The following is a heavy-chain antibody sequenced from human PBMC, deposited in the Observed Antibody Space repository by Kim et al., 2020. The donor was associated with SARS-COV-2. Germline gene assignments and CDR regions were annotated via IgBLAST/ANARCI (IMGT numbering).Heavy chain of an antibody. Sequence: SETLSLTCSVSGVSVSSGTYYWTWIRQPPGKGLEWIGYISYSGNTNYNQSLKSRVAISVDTSKNHFSLKLSAVTAADTAVYFCARVQWTGLGILFDFWGQGTLVTVSS. V-gene: IGHV4-61*01. CDR3: ARVQWTGLGILFDF. CDR2: ISYSGNT. J-gene: IGHJ4*02. D-gene: IGHD1-1*01. CDR1: GVSVSSGTYY.